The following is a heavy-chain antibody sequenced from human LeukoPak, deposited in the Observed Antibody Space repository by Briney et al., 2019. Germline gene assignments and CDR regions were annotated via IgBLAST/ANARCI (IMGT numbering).Heavy chain of an antibody. CDR1: GFSFTDYP. CDR3: ATDQRYAFDY. D-gene: IGHD3-9*01. J-gene: IGHJ4*02. CDR2: IRTTAEGAKYA. V-gene: IGHV3-48*02. Sequence: GGSLRLSCATSGFSFTDYPMNWVPQAPGKGLEWISNIRTTAEGAKYAYYADSVKGRVTISRDDGKNTLYLHMNSLRDDDTAVYYCATDQRYAFDYWGQGILVTVSS.